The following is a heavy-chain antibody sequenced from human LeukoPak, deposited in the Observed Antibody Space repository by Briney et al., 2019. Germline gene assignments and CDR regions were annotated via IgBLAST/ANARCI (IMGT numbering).Heavy chain of an antibody. D-gene: IGHD1-26*01. Sequence: PGGSLRLSCAASGFTFSSYSMNWVRQAPGKGLEWVSSISSSSSYIYYADSVKGRFTISRDNAKNSLYLQMNSLRAEDAAVYYCARYWELLGDDAFDIWGQGTMVTVSS. CDR3: ARYWELLGDDAFDI. CDR2: ISSSSSYI. V-gene: IGHV3-21*01. CDR1: GFTFSSYS. J-gene: IGHJ3*02.